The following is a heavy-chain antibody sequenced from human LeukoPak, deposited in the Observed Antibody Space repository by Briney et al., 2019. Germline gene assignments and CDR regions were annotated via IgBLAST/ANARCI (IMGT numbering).Heavy chain of an antibody. Sequence: SETLSLTCGVSGGSISSSNWWTWVRQPPGKGLEWIGEIYHSGSTNYNPSFKSRVTISLATSKTQFSLKLSSVTPADTAVYYCARVSVVYGMDVWGQGTTVTVSS. V-gene: IGHV4-4*02. CDR2: IYHSGST. CDR3: ARVSVVYGMDV. J-gene: IGHJ6*02. CDR1: GGSISSSNW.